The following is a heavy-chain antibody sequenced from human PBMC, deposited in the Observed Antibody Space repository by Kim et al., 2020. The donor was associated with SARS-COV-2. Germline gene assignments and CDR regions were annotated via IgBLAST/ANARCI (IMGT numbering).Heavy chain of an antibody. V-gene: IGHV4-39*01. J-gene: IGHJ3*02. CDR1: GGSIRSSSYY. D-gene: IGHD3-9*01. CDR3: ARQGRYFVRLGAFDI. CDR2: IYYSGST. Sequence: SETLSLTCTVSGGSIRSSSYYWGWIRQPPGKGLEWIGSIYYSGSTYYNQSLKSRVTISVDTSKNQFSLKLSSVTAADTAVSYCARQGRYFVRLGAFDIWGQGRMVTVSS.